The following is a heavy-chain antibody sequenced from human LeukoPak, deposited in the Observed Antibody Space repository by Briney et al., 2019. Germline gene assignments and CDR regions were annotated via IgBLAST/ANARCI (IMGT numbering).Heavy chain of an antibody. V-gene: IGHV4-39*01. CDR1: GGSISSSSYY. CDR2: IYYSGST. CDR3: ARHRTIFGVVIVPTYFDY. D-gene: IGHD3-3*01. J-gene: IGHJ4*02. Sequence: SETLSLTCTVSGGSISSSSYYWGWIRQPPGKGLEWIGSIYYSGSTYYNPSLKSRVTISVDTSKNQFSLKLGSVTAADTAVYYCARHRTIFGVVIVPTYFDYWGQGTLVTVSS.